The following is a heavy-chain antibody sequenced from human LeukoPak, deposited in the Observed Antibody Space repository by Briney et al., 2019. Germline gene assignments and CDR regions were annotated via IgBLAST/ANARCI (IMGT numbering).Heavy chain of an antibody. CDR1: GGSISSYY. V-gene: IGHV4-59*08. CDR3: ARLSSSLDH. D-gene: IGHD6-13*01. CDR2: VSYSGST. J-gene: IGHJ4*02. Sequence: SETLSLTCTVSGGSISSYYWSWIRQPPGKGLEWIGYVSYSGSTNYNPSLKSRVTILIDTSKKQFSLKLNSVTAADTAVYYCARLSSSLDHWGRGTLVTVSS.